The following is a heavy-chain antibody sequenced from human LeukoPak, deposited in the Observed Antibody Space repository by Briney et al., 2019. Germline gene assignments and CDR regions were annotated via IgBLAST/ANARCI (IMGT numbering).Heavy chain of an antibody. J-gene: IGHJ4*02. V-gene: IGHV3-23*01. CDR2: IHGGT. CDR1: GFPFSSYA. CDR3: AKGYSSGWYAFDS. D-gene: IGHD6-19*01. Sequence: GGSLRLSCAASGFPFSSYAMGWVREAPRKGLEWVSTIHGGTYYAEFVRGRFTIARHNSKNPLYLQMTSLRADDPALYSCAKGYSSGWYAFDSWGQGTLVTVPS.